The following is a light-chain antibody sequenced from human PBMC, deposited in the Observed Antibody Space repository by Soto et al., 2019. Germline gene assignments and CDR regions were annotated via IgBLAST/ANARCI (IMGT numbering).Light chain of an antibody. CDR3: QQYNNWPPLT. CDR1: KSVSNN. CDR2: GAS. V-gene: IGKV3-15*01. J-gene: IGKJ4*01. Sequence: EIVMTQSPATLSVSLGERAILSCRASKSVSNNLAWYQQKPGQAPGLLIYGASTRATGIPARFSGSGSGTQFTLSISSLQSEDSAIYYCQQYNNWPPLTFGGGTKVEIK.